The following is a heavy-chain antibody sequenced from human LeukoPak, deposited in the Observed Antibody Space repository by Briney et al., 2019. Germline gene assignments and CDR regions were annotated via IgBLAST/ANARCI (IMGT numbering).Heavy chain of an antibody. V-gene: IGHV4-34*01. Sequence: SETLSLTCSVSGGSIGSYHWSWIRQPPGKGLEWIGEITHSGSTNYNPSLKSRVIISTDTSNNQFSLKLSSVTAADTAVYYCARGPPQTYFHGNGYYYLDYWGQGTLVTVSS. D-gene: IGHD3-22*01. CDR3: ARGPPQTYFHGNGYYYLDY. CDR1: GGSIGSYH. J-gene: IGHJ4*02. CDR2: ITHSGST.